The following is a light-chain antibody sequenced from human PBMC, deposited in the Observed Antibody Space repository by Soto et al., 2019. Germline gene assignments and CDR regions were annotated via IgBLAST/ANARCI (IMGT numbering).Light chain of an antibody. CDR3: AAWDDSLNGVV. CDR1: SSNIGSNT. Sequence: QPVLTQPPSASGTPGQRVTISCSGSSSNIGSNTVNWYQQLPGTAPKLLIYSNIQRPSGVPDRFSGSKSGTSASLAISGLQSEDEADYYCAAWDDSLNGVVFGGGTKLTVL. J-gene: IGLJ2*01. CDR2: SNI. V-gene: IGLV1-44*01.